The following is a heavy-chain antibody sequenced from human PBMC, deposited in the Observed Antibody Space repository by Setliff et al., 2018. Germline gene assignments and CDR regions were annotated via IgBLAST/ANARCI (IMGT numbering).Heavy chain of an antibody. V-gene: IGHV4-34*01. Sequence: PSEILSLTCAVYGGSFSGYYWSWIRQPPGKGLEWIGEINHSGSTNYNPSLKSRVTISVDTSKNQFSLKLSSVTAADTAVYYCARVRYVFWSGSIDYWGQGTLVTVSS. CDR2: INHSGST. D-gene: IGHD3-3*01. CDR3: ARVRYVFWSGSIDY. J-gene: IGHJ4*02. CDR1: GGSFSGYY.